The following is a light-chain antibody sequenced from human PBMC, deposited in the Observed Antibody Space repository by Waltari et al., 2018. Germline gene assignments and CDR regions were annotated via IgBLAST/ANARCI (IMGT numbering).Light chain of an antibody. CDR1: QSVSGNS. CDR3: QQYGSSPVT. Sequence: EIVLTQSPGTLSLSPGERATLSCRASQSVSGNSLGWYQQKPGQAHRPLIYGVSNRATGIPDRFIGSGSGTDFTLTISRLEPEDFAVYYCQQYGSSPVTFGGGTKVEIK. V-gene: IGKV3-20*01. J-gene: IGKJ4*01. CDR2: GVS.